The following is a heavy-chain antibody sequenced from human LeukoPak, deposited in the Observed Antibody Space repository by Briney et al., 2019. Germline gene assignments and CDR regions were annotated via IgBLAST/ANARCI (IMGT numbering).Heavy chain of an antibody. J-gene: IGHJ6*03. CDR1: GYIFTGYY. CDR3: ARELWGIAAAGTDSITYYYYMDV. D-gene: IGHD6-13*01. CDR2: INPNSGDT. Sequence: ASVKVSCKASGYIFTGYYMHWVRQAPGQGLEWMGWINPNSGDTNYAQKFQGRVTMTRDTSISTAYMELSSLRSEDTAVYYCARELWGIAAAGTDSITYYYYMDVWGKGTTVTISS. V-gene: IGHV1-2*02.